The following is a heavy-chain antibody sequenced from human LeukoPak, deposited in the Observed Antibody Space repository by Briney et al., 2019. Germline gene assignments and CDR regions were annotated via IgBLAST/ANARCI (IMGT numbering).Heavy chain of an antibody. CDR2: IYTSGST. Sequence: SQTLSLTCTVSGGSISSGSYYWSWIRQPAGKGLEWIGRIYTSGSTNYNPSLKSRVTISVDTSKNQFSLKLSSVTAADTAVYYCARDEGGGDPKGYFDLWGRGTLVTVSS. J-gene: IGHJ2*01. D-gene: IGHD2-21*02. V-gene: IGHV4-61*02. CDR1: GGSISSGSYY. CDR3: ARDEGGGDPKGYFDL.